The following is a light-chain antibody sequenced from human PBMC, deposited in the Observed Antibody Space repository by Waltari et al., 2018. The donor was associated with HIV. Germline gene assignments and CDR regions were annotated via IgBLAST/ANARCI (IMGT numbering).Light chain of an antibody. CDR1: SGDIGGHRY. CDR2: EIN. Sequence: QSALTQPPSASGSPGQSVTISCAGGSGDIGGHRYVSWYQQHPGKAPKLLIYEINKRPSGVPDRFSGSILGNKAALTITGAQADDESDYYCLVHMGHGAWVFGGGTKLTVL. J-gene: IGLJ3*02. V-gene: IGLV2-8*01. CDR3: LVHMGHGAWV.